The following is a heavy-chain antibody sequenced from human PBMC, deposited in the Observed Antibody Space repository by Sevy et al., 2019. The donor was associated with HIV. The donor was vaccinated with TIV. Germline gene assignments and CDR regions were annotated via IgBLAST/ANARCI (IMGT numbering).Heavy chain of an antibody. J-gene: IGHJ6*02. V-gene: IGHV3-15*01. D-gene: IGHD3-3*01. CDR3: ASVVKNDFWDGHVNYYGLDV. CDR2: IKSKTDGGTA. Sequence: GGSLRLSCAASGFTFNYAWMSWVRQAPGKGLEWVGRIKSKTDGGTADYAAHVKGRFTISRDDSENTLYLQMNSLQTEDTAVYYGASVVKNDFWDGHVNYYGLDVWGQGTTVTVSS. CDR1: GFTFNYAW.